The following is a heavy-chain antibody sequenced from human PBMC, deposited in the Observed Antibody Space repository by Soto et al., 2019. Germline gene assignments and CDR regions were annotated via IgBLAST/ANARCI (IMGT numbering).Heavy chain of an antibody. Sequence: GGSLRLSCVASEFSFSSYSMNWVRQAPGKGLEWVSSISSGGFTIYYADSVKGRFTISRDNVKNSLYLRMDSLRVEDTAVYYCARELESGYPKLGYWGQGTQVTVSS. V-gene: IGHV3-48*01. CDR1: EFSFSSYS. J-gene: IGHJ4*02. CDR2: ISSGGFTI. D-gene: IGHD5-12*01. CDR3: ARELESGYPKLGY.